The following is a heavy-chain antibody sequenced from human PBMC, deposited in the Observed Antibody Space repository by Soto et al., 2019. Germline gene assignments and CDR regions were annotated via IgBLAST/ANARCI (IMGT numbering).Heavy chain of an antibody. CDR3: ATGPFDWGVFDY. Sequence: ASVKVSCKVSGDTLINLSMHWVRQAPGKGFEWMGGFDRGEAQTISAEKFQGRLTMAEDTSTDTAYMELSSLRSEDTAVYYCATGPFDWGVFDYWGQGTQVTVSP. D-gene: IGHD3-16*01. CDR2: FDRGEAQT. CDR1: GDTLINLS. J-gene: IGHJ4*02. V-gene: IGHV1-24*01.